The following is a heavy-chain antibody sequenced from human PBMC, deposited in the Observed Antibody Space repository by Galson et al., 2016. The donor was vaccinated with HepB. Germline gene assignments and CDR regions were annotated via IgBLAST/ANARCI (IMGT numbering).Heavy chain of an antibody. CDR1: GGSISNKNYY. CDR2: IYYSGTT. CDR3: ARRVFTVRVGVVIISEIDY. D-gene: IGHD3-3*01. V-gene: IGHV4-39*01. Sequence: ETLSLTCTVSGGSISNKNYYWGWIRQPPGKGLEWIGNIYYSGTTYYNPSLKSRVTLSVATSKNQFSLMLTSVTAADTAVYYCARRVFTVRVGVVIISEIDYWGQGSLVTVSS. J-gene: IGHJ4*02.